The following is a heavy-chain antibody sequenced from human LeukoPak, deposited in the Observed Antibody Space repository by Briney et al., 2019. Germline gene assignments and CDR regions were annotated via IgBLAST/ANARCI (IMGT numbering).Heavy chain of an antibody. V-gene: IGHV3-48*03. D-gene: IGHD6-19*01. J-gene: IGHJ4*02. CDR2: ISSSGGTI. CDR3: AREEFVGQWLVEAPFDY. CDR1: GFTFSSYE. Sequence: GGSLRLSCAASGFTFSSYEMNWVRQAPGKGLEWVSYISSSGGTIYYADSVKGRFTISRDNAKNSLYLQMNSLRAEDTAVYYCAREEFVGQWLVEAPFDYWGQGTLVTVSS.